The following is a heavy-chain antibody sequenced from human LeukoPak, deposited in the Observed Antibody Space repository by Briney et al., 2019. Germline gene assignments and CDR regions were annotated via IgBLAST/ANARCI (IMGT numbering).Heavy chain of an antibody. D-gene: IGHD3-22*01. CDR2: ITTSDGNT. Sequence: QTGGSLRLSCAASGFTFSSYTMSWVRQAPGKGLEWVSTITTSDGNTYYADSVKGRFTVSRDNSKNTLYVQVNSLGTEDTAAYYCAKGSYYDSSGSFYFDYWGQGTLVTVSS. V-gene: IGHV3-23*01. CDR3: AKGSYYDSSGSFYFDY. CDR1: GFTFSSYT. J-gene: IGHJ4*02.